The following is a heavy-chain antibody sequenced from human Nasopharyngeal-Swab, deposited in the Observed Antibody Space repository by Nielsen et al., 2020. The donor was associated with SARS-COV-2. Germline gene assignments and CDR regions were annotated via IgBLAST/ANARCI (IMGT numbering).Heavy chain of an antibody. CDR3: ERGWKFYPSSGDAFDI. J-gene: IGHJ3*02. Sequence: ASVKVSCKASGYTFTGYYMHWVRQAPGQGREWMGRINPNRGGTNYAQTFQGRVTMTRDTSISTAYMELSRLRSDDTAVYYCERGWKFYPSSGDAFDIWGQGTMVTVSS. CDR1: GYTFTGYY. D-gene: IGHD6-6*01. V-gene: IGHV1-2*06. CDR2: INPNRGGT.